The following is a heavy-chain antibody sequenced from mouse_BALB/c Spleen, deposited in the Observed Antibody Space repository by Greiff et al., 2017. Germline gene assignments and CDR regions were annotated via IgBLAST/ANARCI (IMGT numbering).Heavy chain of an antibody. CDR3: ARRAGTKGFAY. CDR2: ILPGSGST. Sequence: QVQLKQSGAELMKPGASVKISCKATGYTFSSYWIEWVKQRPGHGLEWIGEILPGSGSTNYNEKFKGKATFTADTSSNTAYMQLSSLTSEDSAVYYCARRAGTKGFAYWGQGTLVTVSA. V-gene: IGHV1-9*01. CDR1: GYTFSSYW. J-gene: IGHJ3*01. D-gene: IGHD3-3*01.